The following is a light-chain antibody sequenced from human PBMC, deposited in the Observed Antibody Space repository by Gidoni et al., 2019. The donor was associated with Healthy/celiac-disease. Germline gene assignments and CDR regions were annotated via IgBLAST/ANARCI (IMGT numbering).Light chain of an antibody. CDR3: NSRDSSGNLVV. CDR1: SLRSYD. Sequence: SSELTLDPAVSVALGQTGRIPCQGVSLRSYDAICYQQKPGQPPVLVIYGKNNRPSGIPDRFSGSSSGNTASLTITGAKAEDEADYYGNSRDSSGNLVVFGGGTKLTVL. CDR2: GKN. V-gene: IGLV3-19*01. J-gene: IGLJ2*01.